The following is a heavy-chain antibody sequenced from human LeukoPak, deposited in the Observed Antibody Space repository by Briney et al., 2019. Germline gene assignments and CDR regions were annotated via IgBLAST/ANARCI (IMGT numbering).Heavy chain of an antibody. J-gene: IGHJ6*02. CDR1: GFSFNTFA. Sequence: GGSLRLSCVASGFSFNTFALTWVRQAPGKGLEWVSTISDYPHYADSVRGRFTISRDNSRKTVFLQMNSLTPEDAATYYCTKDSLGSYDGFWYGTYGMDVWGQGTTVTVSS. D-gene: IGHD3-16*01. CDR2: ISDYP. V-gene: IGHV3-23*05. CDR3: TKDSLGSYDGFWYGTYGMDV.